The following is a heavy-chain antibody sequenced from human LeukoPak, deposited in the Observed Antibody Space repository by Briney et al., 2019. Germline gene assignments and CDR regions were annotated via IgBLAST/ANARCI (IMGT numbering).Heavy chain of an antibody. J-gene: IGHJ4*02. CDR1: GFTFSTHD. D-gene: IGHD2-21*02. CDR3: ARDRLEAVTDDDYFDY. V-gene: IGHV3-48*04. Sequence: GGSLRLSCAASGFTFSTHDLNWVRQAPGKGLEWVSFISSRSSTIYYADSVKGRFTISRDNAKNSLYLQMNSLRAEDTAVYYCARDRLEAVTDDDYFDYWGQGTLVTVSS. CDR2: ISSRSSTI.